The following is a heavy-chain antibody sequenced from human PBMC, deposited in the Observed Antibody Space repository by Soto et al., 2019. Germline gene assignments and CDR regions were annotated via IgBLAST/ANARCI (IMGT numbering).Heavy chain of an antibody. D-gene: IGHD7-27*01. Sequence: SETLSLTCTVSGGSISRYYWSWIRQPPGKGLEYIGYIYDSGSTNYNPSLKSRVTISVDTSKNQFSLKLSSVTAADTALYYCARLGRDQMGIFDYWGQGTLVTVSS. J-gene: IGHJ4*02. CDR1: GGSISRYY. CDR3: ARLGRDQMGIFDY. V-gene: IGHV4-59*08. CDR2: IYDSGST.